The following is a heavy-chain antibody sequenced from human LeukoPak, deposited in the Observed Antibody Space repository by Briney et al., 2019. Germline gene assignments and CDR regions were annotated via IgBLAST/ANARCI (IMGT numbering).Heavy chain of an antibody. CDR2: IKHDGSEK. D-gene: IGHD2-15*01. CDR3: ARPTHRSGGRNNWFDP. CDR1: GFMFSSYW. Sequence: GGSLRLSCAAPGFMFSSYWMSWVRQAPGKGLEWVASIKHDGSEKYYVDSVKGRFTISRDNAKNSLYLQMNSLRAEDTAVYYCARPTHRSGGRNNWFDPWGQGTLVTVSS. V-gene: IGHV3-7*03. J-gene: IGHJ5*02.